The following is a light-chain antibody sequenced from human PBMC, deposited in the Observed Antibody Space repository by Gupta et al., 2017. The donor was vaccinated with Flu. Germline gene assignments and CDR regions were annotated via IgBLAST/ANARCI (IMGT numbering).Light chain of an antibody. Sequence: SASPGERATLSCRASESLSSRLAWYQQRPGQAPRLLIYGVSIRATGIPPRFRGSGSGTEFTLTISSLQSEDFAVYYCQQYNDGHRHTFGQGTRL. J-gene: IGKJ2*01. CDR3: QQYNDGHRHT. V-gene: IGKV3-15*01. CDR1: ESLSSR. CDR2: GVS.